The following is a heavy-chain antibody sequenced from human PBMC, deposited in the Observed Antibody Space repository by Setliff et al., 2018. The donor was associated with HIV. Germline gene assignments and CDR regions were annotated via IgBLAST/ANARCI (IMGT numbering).Heavy chain of an antibody. D-gene: IGHD4-4*01. CDR2: FYYSGNT. V-gene: IGHV4-39*07. J-gene: IGHJ4*02. CDR1: GGSISSSSYY. CDR3: AREPDSIPYDY. Sequence: SETLSLTCTVSGGSISSSSYYWGWIRQPPGKGLEWIGSFYYSGNTYYNPSLKSRVTISVDASRNQFSLKLSSVTAADTAVYYCAREPDSIPYDYWGQGTLVTVTS.